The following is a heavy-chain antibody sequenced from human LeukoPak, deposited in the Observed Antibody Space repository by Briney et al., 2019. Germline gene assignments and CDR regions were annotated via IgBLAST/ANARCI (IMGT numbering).Heavy chain of an antibody. J-gene: IGHJ4*02. V-gene: IGHV4-4*07. CDR1: GGSISNYY. Sequence: SEPLSLTCTVSGGSISNYYWSWTRQPAGKGLEYIGRLYASGSTDYSPSLRSRLTMSLDTSKNQFSLKLTSVTAADTAIYYCARDGAATFSDYWGQGALVTVSS. CDR2: LYASGST. CDR3: ARDGAATFSDY. D-gene: IGHD1-26*01.